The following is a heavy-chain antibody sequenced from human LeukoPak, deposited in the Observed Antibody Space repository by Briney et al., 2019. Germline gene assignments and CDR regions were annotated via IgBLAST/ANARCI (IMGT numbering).Heavy chain of an antibody. CDR3: ARVLGGYLPYYMDV. Sequence: SETLSLTCAVYGGSFSGYYWSWIRQPPGKGLEWIGEINHSGSTNYNPSLKSRVTISVDTSKNQFSLKLSSVTAADTAVYYCARVLGGYLPYYMDVWGKGTAVTISS. CDR1: GGSFSGYY. CDR2: INHSGST. J-gene: IGHJ6*03. V-gene: IGHV4-34*01. D-gene: IGHD5-12*01.